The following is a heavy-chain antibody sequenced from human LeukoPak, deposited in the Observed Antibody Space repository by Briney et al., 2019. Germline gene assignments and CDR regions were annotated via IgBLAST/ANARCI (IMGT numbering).Heavy chain of an antibody. D-gene: IGHD3-10*01. CDR1: DNSISSFY. Sequence: SETLSLTCTVSDNSISSFYWSWIRQPPGKGLEWIGFVYKTGHTNYNPSLKSRVAISLDGSKSQVSLRLTSVTAADAAVYYCAPHRFGEPHFEYWGRGTLVSVSS. CDR3: APHRFGEPHFEY. V-gene: IGHV4-59*08. J-gene: IGHJ4*02. CDR2: VYKTGHT.